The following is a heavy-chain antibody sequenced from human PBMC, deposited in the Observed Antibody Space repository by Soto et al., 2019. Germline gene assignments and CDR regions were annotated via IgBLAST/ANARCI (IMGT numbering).Heavy chain of an antibody. CDR3: ARDRHCSSTSCWYDAFDI. CDR2: IWYDGSNK. Sequence: QVQLVESGGGVVQPGRSLRLSCAASGFTFSSYGMHWVRQAPGKGLEWVAVIWYDGSNKYYADSVKGRFTISRDNSKNTLYLQMNSLRAEDTAVYYCARDRHCSSTSCWYDAFDIWGQGTMVTVSS. V-gene: IGHV3-33*01. CDR1: GFTFSSYG. D-gene: IGHD2-2*01. J-gene: IGHJ3*02.